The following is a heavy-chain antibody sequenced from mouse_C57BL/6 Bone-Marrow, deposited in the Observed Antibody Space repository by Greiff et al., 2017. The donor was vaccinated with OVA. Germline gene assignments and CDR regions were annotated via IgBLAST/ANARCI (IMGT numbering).Heavy chain of an antibody. CDR1: GYTFTSSW. Sequence: QVQLQQPGAELVRPGSSVKLSCKASGYTFTSSWMDWVKQRPGQGLEWIGNIYPSDSDTHYNLKFKDKATLTVDTSSSTAYMQLSSLTSEDSAVYYCAREGPREDFDVWGTGTTVTVSS. CDR3: AREGPREDFDV. V-gene: IGHV1-61*01. CDR2: IYPSDSDT. J-gene: IGHJ1*03.